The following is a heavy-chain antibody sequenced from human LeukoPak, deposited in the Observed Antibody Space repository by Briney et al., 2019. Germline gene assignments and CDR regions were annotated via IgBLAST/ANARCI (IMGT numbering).Heavy chain of an antibody. J-gene: IGHJ4*02. CDR3: ARIYSGSYDTNFDY. CDR2: ISSSSSYI. D-gene: IGHD1-26*01. V-gene: IGHV3-21*01. Sequence: PGGSLRLSCAASGFTFSSYSMNWVRRAPGKGLEWVSSISSSSSYIYYADSVKGRFTISRDNAKNSLYLQMNSLRAEDTAVYYCARIYSGSYDTNFDYWGQGTLVTVSS. CDR1: GFTFSSYS.